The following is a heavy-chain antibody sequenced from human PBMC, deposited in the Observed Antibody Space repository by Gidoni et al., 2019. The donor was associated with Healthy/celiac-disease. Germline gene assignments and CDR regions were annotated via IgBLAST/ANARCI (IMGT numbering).Heavy chain of an antibody. V-gene: IGHV4-34*01. CDR2: INHSGST. Sequence: QVQLQQWGAGLLKPSETLSLPCAVYGGSFSSYYLSWIRQPPGKGLDGIGEINHSGSTNYKPALKRRVTISGDTSKNLFSLKVSSVTAADTAVYYCARGPMVRGGIIHHYYYGMDVWGQGTTVTVSS. J-gene: IGHJ6*02. D-gene: IGHD3-10*01. CDR3: ARGPMVRGGIIHHYYYGMDV. CDR1: GGSFSSYY.